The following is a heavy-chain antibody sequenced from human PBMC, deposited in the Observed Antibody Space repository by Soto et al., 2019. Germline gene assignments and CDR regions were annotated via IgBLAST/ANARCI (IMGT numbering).Heavy chain of an antibody. CDR1: GFTFSSYA. CDR3: AKDRGCSGGSCYSGYYYYYMDV. D-gene: IGHD2-15*01. CDR2: ISGSGGST. V-gene: IGHV3-23*01. Sequence: GGSLRLSCAASGFTFSSYAMSWVRQAPGKGLEWVSAISGSGGSTYYADSVKGRFTISRDNSKNTLYLQMNSLRAEDTAVYYCAKDRGCSGGSCYSGYYYYYMDVWGKGTTVTVSS. J-gene: IGHJ6*03.